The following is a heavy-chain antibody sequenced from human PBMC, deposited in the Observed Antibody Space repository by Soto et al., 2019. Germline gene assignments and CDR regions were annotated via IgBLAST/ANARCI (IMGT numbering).Heavy chain of an antibody. CDR1: GYTFTSYG. CDR3: ASSIAAAGPQQSLDY. V-gene: IGHV1-18*01. CDR2: ISAYNGNT. Sequence: ASVKVSCKASGYTFTSYGISWVRQAPGQGLEWMGWISAYNGNTNYAQKLQGRVTMTTDTSTSTAYMELRSLRSDDTAVYYCASSIAAAGPQQSLDYWGQGTLVTVSS. D-gene: IGHD6-13*01. J-gene: IGHJ4*02.